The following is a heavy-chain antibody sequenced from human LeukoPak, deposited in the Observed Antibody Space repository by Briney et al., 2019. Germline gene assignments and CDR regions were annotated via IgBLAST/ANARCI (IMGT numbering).Heavy chain of an antibody. V-gene: IGHV2-70*01. Sequence: SGPALVKPTQTLTLTCTFSGFSLGTRGRCVSWIRQPPGKALEWLALIDWDDDKYYSTSLKTRFTISKDTSKKQVVLTMTNMDPVDTATYYCARLYGGYDSRFDYWGQGTLVTVSS. CDR3: ARLYGGYDSRFDY. CDR1: GFSLGTRGRC. D-gene: IGHD5-12*01. J-gene: IGHJ4*02. CDR2: IDWDDDK.